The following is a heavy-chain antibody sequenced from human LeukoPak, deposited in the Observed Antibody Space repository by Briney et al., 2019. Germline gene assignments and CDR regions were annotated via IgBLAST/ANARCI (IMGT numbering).Heavy chain of an antibody. V-gene: IGHV1-69*04. J-gene: IGHJ4*02. Sequence: SVKVSCKASGGTFSSYAISWVRQAPGQGLEWMGRIIPILGIANYAQKFQGRVTITADKSTSTAYMGLSSLRSEDTAVYYCARMTVVADYWGQGTLVTVSS. CDR3: ARMTVVADY. CDR2: IIPILGIA. CDR1: GGTFSSYA. D-gene: IGHD2-15*01.